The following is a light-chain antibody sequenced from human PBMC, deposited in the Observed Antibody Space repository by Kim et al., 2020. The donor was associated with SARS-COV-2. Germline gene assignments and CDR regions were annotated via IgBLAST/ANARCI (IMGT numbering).Light chain of an antibody. J-gene: IGLJ1*01. CDR2: GAN. Sequence: RVTISCTGGSTSIGAGYDVHWYHQLPGTAPKHLIFGANTRPSGGPDRFSASKSGTSASLAITGLQTADAAAYYCQSYDSSLSGSAFGTGTKVTVL. V-gene: IGLV1-40*01. CDR1: STSIGAGYD. CDR3: QSYDSSLSGSA.